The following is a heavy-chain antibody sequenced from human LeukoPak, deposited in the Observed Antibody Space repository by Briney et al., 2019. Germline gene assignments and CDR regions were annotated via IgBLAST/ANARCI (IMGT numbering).Heavy chain of an antibody. D-gene: IGHD2-15*01. CDR3: ARAGDYCSGGSCYLDY. CDR1: GGSINSYY. Sequence: PSETLSLTCTVSGGSINSYYWSWIRQPPGKGLEWIGYIYYSGSTNYNPSLKSRVTISVDTSKNQFSLKLSSVTAADTAVYYCARAGDYCSGGSCYLDYWGQGTLVTVSS. V-gene: IGHV4-59*01. J-gene: IGHJ4*02. CDR2: IYYSGST.